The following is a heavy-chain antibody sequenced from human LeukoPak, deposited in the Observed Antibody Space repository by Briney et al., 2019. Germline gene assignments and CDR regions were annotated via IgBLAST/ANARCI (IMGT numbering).Heavy chain of an antibody. CDR2: ISSSSSYI. CDR3: ARDSGYDTNWFDP. CDR1: GFTFSSYS. J-gene: IGHJ5*02. V-gene: IGHV3-21*01. D-gene: IGHD5-12*01. Sequence: GGSLRPSCAASGFTFSSYSMNWVRQAPGKGLEWVSSISSSSSYIYYADSVKGRFTISRDNAKNSLYLQMNSLRAEDTAVYYCARDSGYDTNWFDPWGQGTLVTVSS.